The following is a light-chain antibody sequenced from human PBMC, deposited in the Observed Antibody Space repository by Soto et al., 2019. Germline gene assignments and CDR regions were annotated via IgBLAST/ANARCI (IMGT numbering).Light chain of an antibody. J-gene: IGLJ1*01. CDR2: DVS. V-gene: IGLV2-14*01. CDR3: ASYTSCSSYV. CDR1: SSDVGGYSY. Sequence: QSALTQPASVSGSPGQSIAISCTGTSSDVGGYSYVSWYQQQPGKAPKLVISDVSNRPSGVSDRFSGSKSGNTAPLTISGPQTEDEAVYYCASYTSCSSYVFGTGTKLTVL.